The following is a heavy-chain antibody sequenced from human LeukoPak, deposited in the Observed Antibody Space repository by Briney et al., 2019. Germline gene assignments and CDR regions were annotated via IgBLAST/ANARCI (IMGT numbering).Heavy chain of an antibody. D-gene: IGHD3-16*01. CDR2: LYNSGSP. Sequence: SETLSLTCTVSGASISSYYWTWIRQPPGKGQEWIGHLYNSGSPNYNPSLKSRVTISLDASKNKFSLKLSSVTAADTAVYHCARGWGYFDYWGQGTLATVSS. CDR1: GASISSYY. CDR3: ARGWGYFDY. V-gene: IGHV4-59*01. J-gene: IGHJ4*02.